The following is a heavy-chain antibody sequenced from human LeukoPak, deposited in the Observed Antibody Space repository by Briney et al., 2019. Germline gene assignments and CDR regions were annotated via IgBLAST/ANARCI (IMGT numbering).Heavy chain of an antibody. D-gene: IGHD2-15*01. CDR1: GYTFTGYY. CDR3: ARDIPYCSGGSCYSPRPRYYYYYGMDV. Sequence: ASVKVSCKASGYTFTGYYMHWVRQAPGQGVEWMGWINPNSGGTNYAQKFQGRVTMTRDTSISTAYMELSRLRSDDTAVYYCARDIPYCSGGSCYSPRPRYYYYYGMDVWGQGTTVTVSS. J-gene: IGHJ6*02. CDR2: INPNSGGT. V-gene: IGHV1-2*02.